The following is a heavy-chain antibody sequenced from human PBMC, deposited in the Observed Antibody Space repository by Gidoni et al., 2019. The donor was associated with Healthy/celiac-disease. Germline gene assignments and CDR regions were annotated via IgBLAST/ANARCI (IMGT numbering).Heavy chain of an antibody. CDR3: ARITYYDFWSAGGALLIASSNWFDP. D-gene: IGHD3-3*01. CDR1: GYSFTSYW. J-gene: IGHJ5*02. Sequence: EVQLVQSGAEVKKPGESLKISCKGSGYSFTSYWIGWVRQMPGKGLEWMGIIYPGDSDTRYSPSFQGQVTISADKSISTAYLQWSSLKASDTAMYYCARITYYDFWSAGGALLIASSNWFDPWGQGTLVTVSS. V-gene: IGHV5-51*03. CDR2: IYPGDSDT.